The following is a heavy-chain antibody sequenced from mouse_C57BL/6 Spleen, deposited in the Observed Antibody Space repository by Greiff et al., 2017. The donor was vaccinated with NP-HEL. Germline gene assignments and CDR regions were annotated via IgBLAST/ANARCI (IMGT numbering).Heavy chain of an antibody. V-gene: IGHV1-72*01. CDR2: IDPNSGGT. CDR1: GYTFTSYW. J-gene: IGHJ4*01. D-gene: IGHD1-1*01. Sequence: VKLQQPGAELVKPGASVKLSCKASGYTFTSYWMHWVKQRPGRGLEWIGRIDPNSGGTKYNEKFKSKATLTVDKPSSTAYMQLSSLTSEDSAVYYCARPYYYGSSYSPYYYAMDYWGQGTSVTVSS. CDR3: ARPYYYGSSYSPYYYAMDY.